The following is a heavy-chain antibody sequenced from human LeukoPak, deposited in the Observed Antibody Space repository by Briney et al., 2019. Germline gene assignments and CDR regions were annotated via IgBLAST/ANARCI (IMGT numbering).Heavy chain of an antibody. Sequence: SETLSLTCTVSGGSISSYYWSWIRQPPGKGLEWIGYIYYSGSTNYNPSLKSRVTISVDTSKNQFSLKLSSVTAADTAVYYCAGGYYYGSGSYYSSNYWGQGTLVTVSS. J-gene: IGHJ4*02. CDR3: AGGYYYGSGSYYSSNY. V-gene: IGHV4-59*08. CDR1: GGSISSYY. CDR2: IYYSGST. D-gene: IGHD3-10*01.